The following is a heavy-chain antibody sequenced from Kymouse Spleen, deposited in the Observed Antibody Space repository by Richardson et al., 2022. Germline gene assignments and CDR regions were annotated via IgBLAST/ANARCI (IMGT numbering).Heavy chain of an antibody. J-gene: IGHJ6*02. CDR2: INPNSGGT. D-gene: IGHD6-13*01. Sequence: QVQLVQSGAEVKKPGASVKVSCKASGYTFTGYYMHWVRQAPGQGLEWMGWINPNSGGTNYAQKFQGWVTMTRDTSISTAYMELSRLRSDDTAVYYCAREKIAAAGVYYYYGMDVWGQGTTVTVSS. V-gene: IGHV1-2*04. CDR3: AREKIAAAGVYYYYGMDV. CDR1: GYTFTGYY.